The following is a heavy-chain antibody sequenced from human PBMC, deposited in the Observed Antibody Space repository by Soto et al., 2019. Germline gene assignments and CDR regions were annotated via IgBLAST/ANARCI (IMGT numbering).Heavy chain of an antibody. CDR2: IYYSGST. D-gene: IGHD3-3*01. J-gene: IGHJ6*02. V-gene: IGHV4-39*01. CDR3: ASLTIFGVVDYGMDV. CDR1: GGSISSSSYY. Sequence: EPLSLTCTVSGGSISSSSYYWGWIRQPPGKGLEWIGSIYYSGSTYYNPSLKSRVTISVDTFKNQFSLKLSSVTAADTAVYYCASLTIFGVVDYGMDVWGQETTVTVSS.